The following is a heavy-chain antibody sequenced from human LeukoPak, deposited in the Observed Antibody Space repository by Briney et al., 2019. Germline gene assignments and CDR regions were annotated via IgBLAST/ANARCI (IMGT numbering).Heavy chain of an antibody. Sequence: GGSLRLSCAASGFTFSDYYMSWIRQAPGKGLEWVGRITSKTDGGTTDYAAPVKGRFTISRDDSENTLYLQMNSLKTEDTAVYYCTTQADYWGQGTLVTVSS. V-gene: IGHV3-15*01. CDR2: ITSKTDGGTT. J-gene: IGHJ4*02. CDR3: TTQADY. CDR1: GFTFSDYY.